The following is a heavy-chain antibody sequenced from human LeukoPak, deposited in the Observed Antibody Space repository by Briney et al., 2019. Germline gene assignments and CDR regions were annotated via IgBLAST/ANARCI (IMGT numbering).Heavy chain of an antibody. CDR3: ASSAAPLNDAFDI. CDR2: ISAYNGNT. CDR1: GYTFTSYG. J-gene: IGHJ3*02. D-gene: IGHD2-2*01. V-gene: IGHV1-18*01. Sequence: GASVKVSCKASGYTFTSYGISWVRQAPGQGRECMGWISAYNGNTNYAQKLQGRVTMTTDTSTSTAYMELRSLRSDDTAVYYCASSAAPLNDAFDIWGQGTMVTVSS.